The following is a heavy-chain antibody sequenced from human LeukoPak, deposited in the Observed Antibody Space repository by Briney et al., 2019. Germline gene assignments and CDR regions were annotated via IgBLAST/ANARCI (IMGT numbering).Heavy chain of an antibody. CDR1: GGSISSYY. Sequence: SETLSLTCTVSGGSISSYYWSWIRQPPGKGLEWIGEILHTGSTNYNPSLKSRVTISVDTSKKQFSLKLSSVTAADTAVYSCARPTNYDFWSGFSTWGQGTLVTVSS. CDR3: ARPTNYDFWSGFST. D-gene: IGHD3-3*01. V-gene: IGHV4-34*12. J-gene: IGHJ5*02. CDR2: ILHTGST.